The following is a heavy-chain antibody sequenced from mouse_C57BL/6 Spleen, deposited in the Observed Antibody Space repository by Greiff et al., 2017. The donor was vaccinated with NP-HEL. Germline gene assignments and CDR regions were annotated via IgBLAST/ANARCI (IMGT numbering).Heavy chain of an antibody. CDR3: TGTTVPYYYAMDY. J-gene: IGHJ4*01. Sequence: EVQLQQSGAELVRPGASVKLSCTASGFNITDDYMHWVKQRPEQGLEWIGWIDPENGDTEYASKFQGKATITADTSSNTAYLQLSSLTSEDTAVYYCTGTTVPYYYAMDYWGQGTSVTVSS. V-gene: IGHV14-4*01. CDR1: GFNITDDY. D-gene: IGHD1-1*01. CDR2: IDPENGDT.